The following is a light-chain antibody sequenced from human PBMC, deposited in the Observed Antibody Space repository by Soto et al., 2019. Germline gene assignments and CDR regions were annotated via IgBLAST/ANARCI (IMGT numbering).Light chain of an antibody. CDR3: VQFAHFPRT. CDR1: QSLVYSDGNTY. J-gene: IGKJ1*01. CDR2: QIS. V-gene: IGKV2-24*01. Sequence: DVVLTQTPLSSPVTLGQPASISCRSSQSLVYSDGNTYLSWLQQRPGQPPRLLIYQISNRFSGVPDRFSGSGAETDFTLKISRVEAEDVGVYYCVQFAHFPRTFGQGTKLEI.